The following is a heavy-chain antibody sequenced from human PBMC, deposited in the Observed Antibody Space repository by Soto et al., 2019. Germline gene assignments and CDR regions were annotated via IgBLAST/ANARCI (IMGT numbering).Heavy chain of an antibody. Sequence: SETLSLTCAVYGGSFSGYYWSWIRQPPGKGLEWIGEINHSGSTNYNPSLKSRVTISVDTSKNQFSLKLSSVTAADTAVYYCARGLSITMIVVAFDAFDIWGQGTMVTVSS. J-gene: IGHJ3*02. CDR2: INHSGST. D-gene: IGHD3-22*01. CDR3: ARGLSITMIVVAFDAFDI. CDR1: GGSFSGYY. V-gene: IGHV4-34*01.